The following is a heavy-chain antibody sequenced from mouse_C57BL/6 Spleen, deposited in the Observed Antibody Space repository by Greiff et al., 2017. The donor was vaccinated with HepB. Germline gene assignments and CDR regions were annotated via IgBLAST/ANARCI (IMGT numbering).Heavy chain of an antibody. D-gene: IGHD1-1*01. V-gene: IGHV5-17*01. CDR1: GFTFSDYG. Sequence: EVQRVESGGGLVKPGGSLKLSCAASGFTFSDYGMHWVRQAPEKGLEWVAYISSGSSTIYYADTVKGRFTISRDNAKNTLFLQMTSLRSEDTAMYYCARDYGSSQTAFAYWGQGTLVTVSA. CDR3: ARDYGSSQTAFAY. CDR2: ISSGSSTI. J-gene: IGHJ3*01.